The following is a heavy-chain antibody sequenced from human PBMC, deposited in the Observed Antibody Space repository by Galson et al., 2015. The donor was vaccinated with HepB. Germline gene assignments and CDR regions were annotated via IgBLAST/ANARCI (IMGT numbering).Heavy chain of an antibody. CDR1: GGSFSGYY. J-gene: IGHJ5*02. V-gene: IGHV4-34*01. D-gene: IGHD3-10*01. CDR3: ARGVASSLWFGELLSTTLYNWFDP. Sequence: ETLSLTCAVYGGSFSGYYWSWIRQPPGKGLEWIGEINHSGSTNYNPSLKSRVTISVDTSKNQFSLKLSSVTAADTAVYYCARGVASSLWFGELLSTTLYNWFDPWGQGTLVTVSS. CDR2: INHSGST.